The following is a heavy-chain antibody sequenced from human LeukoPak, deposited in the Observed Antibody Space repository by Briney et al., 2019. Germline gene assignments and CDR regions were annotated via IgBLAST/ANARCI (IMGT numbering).Heavy chain of an antibody. Sequence: SETLSLTCTVSGGSISSSSYYWGWIRQPPGKGLEWIGSIYYSGSTYYNPSLKSRVTISVDTSKNQFSLKLSSVTAADTAVYYCARDLGSFDSRGYDFWGQGTLVTVSS. V-gene: IGHV4-39*07. D-gene: IGHD3-22*01. CDR2: IYYSGST. J-gene: IGHJ4*02. CDR1: GGSISSSSYY. CDR3: ARDLGSFDSRGYDF.